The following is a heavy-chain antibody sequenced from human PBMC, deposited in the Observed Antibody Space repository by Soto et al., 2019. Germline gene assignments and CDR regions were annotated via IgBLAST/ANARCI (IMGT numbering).Heavy chain of an antibody. CDR1: GFTFSSYS. CDR2: ISSSSSYI. D-gene: IGHD3-22*01. CDR3: ARDTMRHYDSSGGNGTDV. V-gene: IGHV3-21*01. Sequence: EVQLVESGGGLVKPGGSLRLSCAASGFTFSSYSMNWVRQAPGKGLEWVSSISSSSSYIYYADSVKGRFTISRDNAKNSLYLQMNSLRAEDTAVYYCARDTMRHYDSSGGNGTDVWGQGTTVTVSS. J-gene: IGHJ6*02.